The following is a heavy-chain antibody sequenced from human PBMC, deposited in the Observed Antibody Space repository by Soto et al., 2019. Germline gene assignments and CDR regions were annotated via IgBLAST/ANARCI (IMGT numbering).Heavy chain of an antibody. Sequence: QLQLQESGPGLVKPSETLSLTCTVSGASVTSSTYYWGWIRQPPGKGLEWIGSIYYNGSTYYNPSPRSRVTISVDTSKNQVSLKLTSVTAADTAVYYCANDYGDYKSYYGMDVWGQGTTVTVSS. CDR2: IYYNGST. CDR3: ANDYGDYKSYYGMDV. V-gene: IGHV4-39*01. D-gene: IGHD4-17*01. J-gene: IGHJ6*02. CDR1: GASVTSSTYY.